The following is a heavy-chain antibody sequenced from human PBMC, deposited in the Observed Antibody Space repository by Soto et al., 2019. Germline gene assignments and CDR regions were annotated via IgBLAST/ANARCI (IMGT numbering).Heavy chain of an antibody. Sequence: PSETLSLTCTFSGCSISSYYWSLIRRPPGKGLEWIGYIYYSGSTYYNPSLKSRVTISVDTSKNQFSLKPSSVTAADTAVYYCARPSPRYCSGGSCLEFPDAFDIWGQGTMVTVSS. CDR1: GCSISSYY. CDR2: IYYSGST. V-gene: IGHV4-59*04. D-gene: IGHD2-15*01. CDR3: ARPSPRYCSGGSCLEFPDAFDI. J-gene: IGHJ3*02.